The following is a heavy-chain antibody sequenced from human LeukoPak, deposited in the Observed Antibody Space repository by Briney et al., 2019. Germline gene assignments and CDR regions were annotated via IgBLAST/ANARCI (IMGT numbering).Heavy chain of an antibody. CDR2: INPNSGGT. V-gene: IGHV1-2*02. CDR1: GYTFTGYY. J-gene: IGHJ4*02. D-gene: IGHD2-8*01. CDR3: ARLRVYCTNGVCKNGYYFDY. Sequence: GASVKVSCKASGYTFTGYYMHWVRQAPGQGLEWMGWINPNSGGTNYAQKFQGRVTMTRDTSISTDYMELSRLRSDDTAVYYCARLRVYCTNGVCKNGYYFDYWGQGTLVTVSS.